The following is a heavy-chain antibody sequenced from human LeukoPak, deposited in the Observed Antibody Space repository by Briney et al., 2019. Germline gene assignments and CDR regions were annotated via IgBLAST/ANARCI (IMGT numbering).Heavy chain of an antibody. J-gene: IGHJ4*02. D-gene: IGHD3-22*01. Sequence: GGSLRLSCAASGFTFDDYAMHWVRQAPGKGLEWVSGISWNSGSIGYADSVKGRFTISRDNSKNTLYLQMNSLRAEDTAVYYCAKDGGLHYYDSSGYYDFWGQGTLVTVSS. CDR1: GFTFDDYA. CDR3: AKDGGLHYYDSSGYYDF. CDR2: ISWNSGSI. V-gene: IGHV3-9*01.